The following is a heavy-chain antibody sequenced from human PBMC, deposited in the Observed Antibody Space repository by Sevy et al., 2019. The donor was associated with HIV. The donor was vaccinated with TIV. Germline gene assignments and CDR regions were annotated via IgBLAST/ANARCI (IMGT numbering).Heavy chain of an antibody. CDR1: GYTLTQLS. Sequence: ASVKVSCKVSGYTLTQLSMHWVRQAPGKGLEWMGSFDPEDGETLYAQNFQGRVTMTEDTSTDTAYMALSSQRSEDTAIYYCATTKDYYDSSGSPFDYWGQGTLVTVSS. J-gene: IGHJ4*02. CDR3: ATTKDYYDSSGSPFDY. D-gene: IGHD3-22*01. V-gene: IGHV1-24*01. CDR2: FDPEDGET.